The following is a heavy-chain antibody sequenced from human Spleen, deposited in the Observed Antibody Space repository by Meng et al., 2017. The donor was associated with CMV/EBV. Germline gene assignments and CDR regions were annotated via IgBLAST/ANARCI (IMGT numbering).Heavy chain of an antibody. V-gene: IGHV3-53*01. CDR3: ARRTFSSSGDY. D-gene: IGHD3-10*01. CDR2: IYTGGNT. J-gene: IGHJ4*02. Sequence: LSCAASGFTVSNNYMSWVRQAPGKGLEWVSLIYTGGNTYYADSVKGRFTISRDNSKNTLYLQMNSLRVEDTALYYCARRTFSSSGDYWGQGTLVTVSS. CDR1: GFTVSNNY.